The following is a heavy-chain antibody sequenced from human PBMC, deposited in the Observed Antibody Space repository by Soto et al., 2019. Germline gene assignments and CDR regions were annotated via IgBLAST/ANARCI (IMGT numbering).Heavy chain of an antibody. D-gene: IGHD3-22*01. Sequence: QVHLQESGPGLLKPSETLSLTCTVSGGSISGYYWNWIRQSPGKGPEWIGYIHHSGNTDSNSSLKSRVTISVDTAKNQFSLKMISVSAADTAVYYCARGIYDSSGYYTRIFDTWGQGTLVTVSS. V-gene: IGHV4-59*01. CDR1: GGSISGYY. CDR3: ARGIYDSSGYYTRIFDT. CDR2: IHHSGNT. J-gene: IGHJ4*02.